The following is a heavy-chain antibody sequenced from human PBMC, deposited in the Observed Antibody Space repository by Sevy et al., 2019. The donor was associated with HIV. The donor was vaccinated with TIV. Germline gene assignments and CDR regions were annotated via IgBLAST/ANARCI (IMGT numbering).Heavy chain of an antibody. CDR1: GFSFRSYW. CDR3: AREGSYGDYMLSYYYGMDV. V-gene: IGHV3-7*01. Sequence: GGSLRLSCAASGFSFRSYWMTWVRQAPGKGLEWVASIYQDGSEKYYMDSVKRRFTVSRDNAKNSLFLQMNSLRVEDTAVYYCAREGSYGDYMLSYYYGMDVWGQGTTVTVSS. CDR2: IYQDGSEK. J-gene: IGHJ6*02. D-gene: IGHD4-17*01.